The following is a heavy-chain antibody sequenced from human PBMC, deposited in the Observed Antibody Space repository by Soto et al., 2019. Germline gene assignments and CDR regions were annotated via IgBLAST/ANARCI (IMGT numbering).Heavy chain of an antibody. J-gene: IGHJ3*02. CDR1: GFTFSSYG. CDR2: ISYDGSNK. V-gene: IGHV3-30*18. CDR3: AKGRVRQQLVTDAFDI. Sequence: QVQLVESGGGVVQPGRSLRLSCAASGFTFSSYGMHWVRQAPGKGLEWVAVISYDGSNKYYADSVKGRFTISRDNSKNTLYLQMNSLRAEDTAVYYCAKGRVRQQLVTDAFDIWGQGTMVTVSS. D-gene: IGHD6-13*01.